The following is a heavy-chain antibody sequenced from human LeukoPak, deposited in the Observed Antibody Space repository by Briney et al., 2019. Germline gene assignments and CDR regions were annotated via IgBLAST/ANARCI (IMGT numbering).Heavy chain of an antibody. CDR1: GYTFTSYG. V-gene: IGHV1-18*01. J-gene: IGHJ4*02. D-gene: IGHD3-3*01. CDR2: ISAYNGNT. CDR3: ARGDPGYDFWSGGGGFDY. Sequence: GASVKVSCKASGYTFTSYGISWVRQAPGQGLEWMGWISAYNGNTNYAQKLQGRVTMTTDTSTSTAYMELRSLRSDDTAVYYCARGDPGYDFWSGGGGFDYWGQGTLVTVSS.